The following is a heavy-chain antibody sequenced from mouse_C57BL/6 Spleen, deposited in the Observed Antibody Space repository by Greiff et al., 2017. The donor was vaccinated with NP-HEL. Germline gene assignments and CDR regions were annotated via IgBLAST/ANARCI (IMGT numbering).Heavy chain of an antibody. CDR3: ERITTVVGRGDY. CDR1: GYTFTSYG. J-gene: IGHJ2*01. D-gene: IGHD1-1*01. CDR2: IYPRSGNT. Sequence: VQLQQSGAELARPGASVKLSCKASGYTFTSYGISWVKQRTGQGLEWIGEIYPRSGNTYYNEKVKGKSTLTADKSSSTAYMELRSLTSEDSAVYFCERITTVVGRGDYWGQGTTLTVSS. V-gene: IGHV1-81*01.